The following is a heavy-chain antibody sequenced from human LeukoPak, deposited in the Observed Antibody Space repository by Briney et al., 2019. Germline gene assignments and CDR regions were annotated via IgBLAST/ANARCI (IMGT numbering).Heavy chain of an antibody. Sequence: GGSLRLSCAASGFTFSSYAMHWVRQAPGKGLEWVAVISFDGSDKSYADSVKGRFTISRDNSKNTLYLQMNSLRAEDTAVYYCAREVLYCSGGSCPPRGYFDYWGQGTLVTVSS. D-gene: IGHD2-15*01. CDR1: GFTFSSYA. J-gene: IGHJ4*02. V-gene: IGHV3-30*04. CDR2: ISFDGSDK. CDR3: AREVLYCSGGSCPPRGYFDY.